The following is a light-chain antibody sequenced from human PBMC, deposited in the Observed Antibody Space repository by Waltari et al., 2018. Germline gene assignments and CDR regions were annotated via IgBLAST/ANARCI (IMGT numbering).Light chain of an antibody. Sequence: AIRMTQSPSSLSASTGDRVTITCRASQGISSYLAWYQQKPGKAPKLLIYAASTLQSGVPSRFSGSGSGTDFTLTISCLQSEDFATYYCQQYYSYPPITCGQGTRLEIK. J-gene: IGKJ5*01. CDR1: QGISSY. V-gene: IGKV1-8*01. CDR2: AAS. CDR3: QQYYSYPPIT.